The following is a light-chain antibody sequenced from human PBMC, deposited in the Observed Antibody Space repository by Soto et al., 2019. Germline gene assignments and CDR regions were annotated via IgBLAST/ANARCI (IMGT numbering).Light chain of an antibody. V-gene: IGKV2-24*01. J-gene: IGKJ1*01. CDR3: MQTTRIPWT. Sequence: DVVLTQSPLSSPVSLGQSASISCRSRRSLVHSDGNIYMSWLQVRPGQPPRLLIYKTSDRFSGVTDRFSGSGTGTDFTLTISRVEPEDVGTYFCMQTTRIPWTFGQGTKVEIK. CDR2: KTS. CDR1: RSLVHSDGNIY.